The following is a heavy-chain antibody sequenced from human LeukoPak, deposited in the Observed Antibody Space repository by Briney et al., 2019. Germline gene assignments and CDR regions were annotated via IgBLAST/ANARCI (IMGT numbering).Heavy chain of an antibody. CDR3: ARVLRDYGDYGDF. CDR2: INPSSGGT. Sequence: GASVKVSCKASGYTFTGYYMHWVRQAPRQELEWMGWINPSSGGTNYAQRFQGRVTMTRDTSISTAYMELSRLRSDDTAVYYCARVLRDYGDYGDFWGQGTLVTVSS. CDR1: GYTFTGYY. V-gene: IGHV1-2*02. J-gene: IGHJ4*02. D-gene: IGHD4-17*01.